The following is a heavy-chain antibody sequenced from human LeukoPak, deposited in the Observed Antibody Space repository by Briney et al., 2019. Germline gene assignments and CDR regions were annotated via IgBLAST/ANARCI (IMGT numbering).Heavy chain of an antibody. V-gene: IGHV1-18*01. CDR2: ISAYNGNT. J-gene: IGHJ5*02. D-gene: IGHD2-2*01. CDR1: GYTFTSYG. CDR3: ARVGGGIVPAAMRFDP. Sequence: ASVKVSCKASGYTFTSYGISWVRQAPGQGLEWMGWISAYNGNTNYAQKLQGRVTITTDTSTSTAYMELRSLRSDDTAVYYCARVGGGIVPAAMRFDPWGQGTLVTVSS.